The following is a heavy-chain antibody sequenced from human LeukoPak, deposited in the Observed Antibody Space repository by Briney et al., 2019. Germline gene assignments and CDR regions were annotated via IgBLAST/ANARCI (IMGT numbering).Heavy chain of an antibody. D-gene: IGHD3-22*01. Sequence: ASVKVSCKASGYTFTSYDINWVRQATGQGLEWMGWMNPHSGNTGYAQKFQGRVTITADESTSTAYLEVNSLTSADTAMYYCARDYDSSGPQKNFFDFWGQGTLVTVSS. CDR1: GYTFTSYD. J-gene: IGHJ4*02. V-gene: IGHV1-8*01. CDR3: ARDYDSSGPQKNFFDF. CDR2: MNPHSGNT.